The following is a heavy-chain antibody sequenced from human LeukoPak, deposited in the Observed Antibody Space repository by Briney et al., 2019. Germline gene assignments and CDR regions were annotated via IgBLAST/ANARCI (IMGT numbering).Heavy chain of an antibody. J-gene: IGHJ3*02. D-gene: IGHD2-2*01. V-gene: IGHV3-23*01. Sequence: GGTPRLSCAASGFTFSSYGMSWVRQAPGKGLEWVSAISGSGGSTYYADSVKGRFTISRDNSKNTLYLQMNSLRAEDTAVYYCAKVPADPSEPLPPHSFDIWGQGTMVTVSS. CDR2: ISGSGGST. CDR3: AKVPADPSEPLPPHSFDI. CDR1: GFTFSSYG.